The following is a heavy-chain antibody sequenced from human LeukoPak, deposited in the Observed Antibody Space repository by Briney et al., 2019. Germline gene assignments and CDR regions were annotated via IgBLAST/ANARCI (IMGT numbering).Heavy chain of an antibody. V-gene: IGHV1-69*05. CDR1: GGTCSSYA. Sequence: SVKVSCKASGGTCSSYAISWVRQAPGQGLEWMGGIIPIFGTANYAQKFQGRVTITTDESTSTAYMELSSLRSEDTAVYYCAGHKRWLQPKYNWFDPWGQGTLVTVSS. J-gene: IGHJ5*02. CDR2: IIPIFGTA. CDR3: AGHKRWLQPKYNWFDP. D-gene: IGHD5-24*01.